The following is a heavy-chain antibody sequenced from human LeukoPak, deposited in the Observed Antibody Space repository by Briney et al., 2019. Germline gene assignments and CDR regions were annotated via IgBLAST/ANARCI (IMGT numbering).Heavy chain of an antibody. V-gene: IGHV1-2*02. J-gene: IGHJ6*03. D-gene: IGHD6-19*01. CDR1: GYTFTGYY. CDR2: INPNSGGT. Sequence: ASVKVSCKASGYTFTGYYMHWVRQAPGQGLEWMGWINPNSGGTNYAQKFQGRVTITRNTSISTAYMELSSLRSEDTAVYYCARGLLAVAGDYYYYYMDVWGKGTTVTVSS. CDR3: ARGLLAVAGDYYYYYMDV.